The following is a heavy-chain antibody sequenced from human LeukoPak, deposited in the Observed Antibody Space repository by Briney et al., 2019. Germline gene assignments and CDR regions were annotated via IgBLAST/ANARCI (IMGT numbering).Heavy chain of an antibody. CDR2: IKQDGSEK. CDR1: GFSFNSYW. V-gene: IGHV3-7*01. CDR3: ARIEAGG. J-gene: IGHJ4*02. Sequence: PGGSLRLSCATSGFSFNSYWMSWVRQAPGKGLEWVANIKQDGSEKYYVDSVKGRFTISRDNVKNSLYLQMNSLRIEDTAVYYCARIEAGGWGQGTLVTASS.